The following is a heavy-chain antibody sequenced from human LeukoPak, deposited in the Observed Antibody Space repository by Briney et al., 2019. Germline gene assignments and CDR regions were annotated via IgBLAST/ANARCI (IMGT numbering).Heavy chain of an antibody. CDR2: ISSSGSTI. Sequence: AGSLRLSCAASGFTFSSYEMNWVRQAPGKGLEWISYISSSGSTIYYADSVKGRFTISRDNAKNSLYLQMISLRAEDTAVYYCARDTGDYGDHTGWFHWFDPWGQGTLVTVSS. CDR1: GFTFSSYE. D-gene: IGHD4-17*01. CDR3: ARDTGDYGDHTGWFHWFDP. V-gene: IGHV3-48*03. J-gene: IGHJ5*02.